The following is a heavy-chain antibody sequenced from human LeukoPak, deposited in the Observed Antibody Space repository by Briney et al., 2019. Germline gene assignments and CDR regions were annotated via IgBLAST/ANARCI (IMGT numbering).Heavy chain of an antibody. J-gene: IGHJ4*02. CDR2: ISRSANST. CDR1: GFTFSTYA. D-gene: IGHD5-24*01. CDR3: AKRTVDPEI. Sequence: PGGSLRLSCAATGFTFSTYAMSWVRQAPGKGLEWLSGISRSANSTNYADSVKGRFTISRDNSKNTLYLQMNSLRVEDTAVYYCAKRTVDPEIWGQGTLVTVSS. V-gene: IGHV3-23*01.